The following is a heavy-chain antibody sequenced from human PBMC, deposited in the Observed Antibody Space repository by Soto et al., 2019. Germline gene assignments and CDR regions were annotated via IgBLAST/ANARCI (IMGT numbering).Heavy chain of an antibody. CDR2: IIPIFGTA. CDR1: GGTFSSYA. D-gene: IGHD5-18*01. Sequence: RAAVKVSCKASGGTFSSYAISWVRQAPGQGLEWMGGIIPIFGTANYAQKFQGRVTITADKSTSTAYMELSSLRSEDTAVYYCARAKGSVDTAMVTAYYYYGMDVWGQGTTVTVYS. V-gene: IGHV1-69*06. CDR3: ARAKGSVDTAMVTAYYYYGMDV. J-gene: IGHJ6*02.